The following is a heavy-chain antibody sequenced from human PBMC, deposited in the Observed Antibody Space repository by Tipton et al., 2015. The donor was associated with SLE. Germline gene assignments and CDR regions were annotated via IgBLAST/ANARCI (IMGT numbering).Heavy chain of an antibody. D-gene: IGHD3-10*01. CDR1: GGSISSSSYY. CDR2: IYYSGST. CDR3: ARDSGRRAFDI. V-gene: IGHV4-39*07. J-gene: IGHJ3*02. Sequence: LRLSCTVSGGSISSSSYYWGWIRQPPGKGLEWIGSIYYSGSTYYNPSLKSRVTISVDTSKNQFSLKLSSVTAADTAVYYCARDSGRRAFDIWGQGTMVTVSS.